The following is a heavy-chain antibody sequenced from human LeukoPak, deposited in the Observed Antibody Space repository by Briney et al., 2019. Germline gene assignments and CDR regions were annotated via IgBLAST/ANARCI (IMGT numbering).Heavy chain of an antibody. CDR3: GRSDYGDYGITY. V-gene: IGHV1-3*01. D-gene: IGHD4-17*01. CDR2: INAGNGNT. J-gene: IGHJ4*02. Sequence: ASVKVSCKVSGYTFTSYAMYWVRQAPGQRLEWMGWINAGNGNTKYSQKFQGRVTITRDTSASTVYMELTSLRSEDTAVYYCGRSDYGDYGITYWGQGTLVTVSS. CDR1: GYTFTSYA.